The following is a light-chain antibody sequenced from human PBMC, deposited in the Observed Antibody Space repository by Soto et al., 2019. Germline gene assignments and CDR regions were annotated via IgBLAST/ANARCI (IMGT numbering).Light chain of an antibody. V-gene: IGKV3-11*01. CDR3: QQRGNWPPIT. CDR1: QSVSRF. CDR2: DAS. J-gene: IGKJ5*01. Sequence: ETVLTQSPATLSLSPGERATLSCRASQSVSRFLAWYQQKPGQAPRLLIYDASNRATGIPARFSGSGSGTEFTLTISSLEPEDFAVYYCQQRGNWPPITFGQGTRLDIK.